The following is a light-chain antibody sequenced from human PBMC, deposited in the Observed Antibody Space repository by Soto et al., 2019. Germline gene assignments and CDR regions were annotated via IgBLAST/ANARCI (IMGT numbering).Light chain of an antibody. CDR1: QTISRW. J-gene: IGKJ5*01. CDR3: HSRA. Sequence: DIQLTQTPSTLSASVGDEVTITCRASQTISRWLAWYQQKPGRAPKLLIYDASTLESGVPSRFSGSGSETEFTLTISRLQPDDFATYFCHSRAFGQGTRLDIX. V-gene: IGKV1-5*01. CDR2: DAS.